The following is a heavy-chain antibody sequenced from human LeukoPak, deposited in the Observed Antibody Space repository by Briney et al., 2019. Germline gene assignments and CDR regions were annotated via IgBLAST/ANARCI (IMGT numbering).Heavy chain of an antibody. Sequence: GGSLRLSCVASGFTLSSHWMSWVRQAPGKGLEWVANINQDGSAKYFVDSVKGRFTISRDNSKNTLYLQMNSLRAEDTAVYYCAKKRLWFGEFDYWGQGTLVTVSS. V-gene: IGHV3-7*03. D-gene: IGHD3-10*01. J-gene: IGHJ4*02. CDR3: AKKRLWFGEFDY. CDR2: INQDGSAK. CDR1: GFTLSSHW.